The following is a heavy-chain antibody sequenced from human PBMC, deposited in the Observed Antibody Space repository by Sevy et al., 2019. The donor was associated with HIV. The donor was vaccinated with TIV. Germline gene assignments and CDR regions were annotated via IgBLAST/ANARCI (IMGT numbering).Heavy chain of an antibody. V-gene: IGHV3-66*01. CDR1: GFTVSSNY. D-gene: IGHD3-22*01. Sequence: GGYLGLSCTASGFTVSSNYMSWVRQAPEKGLELVSVIYRGRTTYYADSVKARFTISIDDSKNTLYLQMNSLRAEDTGIYYRARDGDSSGYFRDYWGQGTLVTVSS. CDR3: ARDGDSSGYFRDY. J-gene: IGHJ4*02. CDR2: IYRGRTT.